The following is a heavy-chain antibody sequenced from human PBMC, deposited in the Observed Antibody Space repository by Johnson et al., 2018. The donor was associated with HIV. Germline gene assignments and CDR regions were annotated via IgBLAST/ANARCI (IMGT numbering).Heavy chain of an antibody. J-gene: IGHJ3*02. CDR2: ISWNSGSI. CDR3: ARAASQQQLKVPFDI. D-gene: IGHD6-13*01. CDR1: GFTFDDYA. V-gene: IGHV3-9*01. Sequence: VQLVESGGGLVKPGGSLRLSCAASGFTFDDYAMHWVRQAPGKGLEWVSGISWNSGSIGYADSVKGRFTISKDNAKNSLYLQMNSLRAEDTAVYYCARAASQQQLKVPFDIWGQGTMVTVSS.